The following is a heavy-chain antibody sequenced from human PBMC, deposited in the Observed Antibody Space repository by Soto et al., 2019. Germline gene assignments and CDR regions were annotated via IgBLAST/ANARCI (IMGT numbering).Heavy chain of an antibody. Sequence: GGSLRLSCASSGFNFSFYAMHWVRQTPGKGLEWVAVISFDGNNIYYADSVRGRFTISRDSSSTMLYLQMNNMKNEDSAIYSCESVGCSSIWCVNKFDNWGKGTLVNVSS. J-gene: IGHJ4*02. V-gene: IGHV3-30-3*01. CDR3: ESVGCSSIWCVNKFDN. CDR2: ISFDGNNI. D-gene: IGHD2-2*01. CDR1: GFNFSFYA.